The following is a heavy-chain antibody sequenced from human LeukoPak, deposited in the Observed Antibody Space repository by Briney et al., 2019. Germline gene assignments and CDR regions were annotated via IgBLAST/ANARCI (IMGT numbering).Heavy chain of an antibody. Sequence: SETLSLTCTVSGDSITAGDYHWGWIRQPPGTGLHWIAASWQGASLNSRAAISLDTSKNQFSLRLTSVTAADTAVYYCARVFGSYQEAMDVWGPGITVTVSS. CDR1: GDSITAGDYH. J-gene: IGHJ6*02. D-gene: IGHD3-10*01. V-gene: IGHV4-39*07. CDR3: ARVFGSYQEAMDV. CDR2: S.